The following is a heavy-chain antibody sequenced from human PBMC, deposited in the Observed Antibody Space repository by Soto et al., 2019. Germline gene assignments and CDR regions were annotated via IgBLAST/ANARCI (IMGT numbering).Heavy chain of an antibody. J-gene: IGHJ3*02. V-gene: IGHV3-33*01. Sequence: QVQLVESGGGVVQPGRSLRLSCAASGFTFSSYGMHWVRQAPGKGLEWVAVIWYDGSNKYYADSVKGRFTISRDNSKNTMYLQMNSLRAEDTAVYYCARTYYDFWSGYGPSRHAFDIWGQGTMVTVSS. D-gene: IGHD3-3*01. CDR1: GFTFSSYG. CDR3: ARTYYDFWSGYGPSRHAFDI. CDR2: IWYDGSNK.